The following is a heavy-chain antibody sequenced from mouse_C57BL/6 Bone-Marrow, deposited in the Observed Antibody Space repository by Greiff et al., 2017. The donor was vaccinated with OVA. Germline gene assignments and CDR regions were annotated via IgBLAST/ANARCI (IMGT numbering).Heavy chain of an antibody. CDR1: GYTFTDYY. Sequence: VQLQQSGPELVKPGASVKISCKASGYTFTDYYMNWVKQSHGKSLEWIGDINPNNGGTSYNQKFKGKATLTVDKSSSTAYMELRSLTSEDSAVYYCARWGGSSSHWYFDVWGTGTTVTVSS. D-gene: IGHD1-1*01. CDR3: ARWGGSSSHWYFDV. J-gene: IGHJ1*03. CDR2: INPNNGGT. V-gene: IGHV1-26*01.